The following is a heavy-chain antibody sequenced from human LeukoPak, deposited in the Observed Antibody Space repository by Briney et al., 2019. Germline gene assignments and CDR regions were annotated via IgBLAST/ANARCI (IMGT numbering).Heavy chain of an antibody. CDR2: IRNKANSYAT. J-gene: IGHJ5*02. CDR1: GFTFSGSA. Sequence: GALRLSCAASGFTFSGSAMHWVRQASGKGLEWVGRIRNKANSYATAYAASVKGRFTISRDDSKNTAYLQMNSLKTEDTAVYYCTSTPTPVLMVSPWGQGTLVTVSS. D-gene: IGHD2-8*01. CDR3: TSTPTPVLMVSP. V-gene: IGHV3-73*01.